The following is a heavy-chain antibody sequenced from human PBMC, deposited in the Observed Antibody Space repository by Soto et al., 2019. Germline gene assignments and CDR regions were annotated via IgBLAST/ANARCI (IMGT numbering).Heavy chain of an antibody. CDR1: GGTFSSYA. V-gene: IGHV1-69*13. D-gene: IGHD3-22*01. Sequence: SVKVSCKASGGTFSSYAISWVRQAPGQGLEWMGGIIPIFGTANYAQKFQGRVTITADESTSTAYMELSSLRSEDTAVYYCARNTYYYDSSGYYRHYYYYYGMDVWGQGTTVTVSS. J-gene: IGHJ6*02. CDR3: ARNTYYYDSSGYYRHYYYYYGMDV. CDR2: IIPIFGTA.